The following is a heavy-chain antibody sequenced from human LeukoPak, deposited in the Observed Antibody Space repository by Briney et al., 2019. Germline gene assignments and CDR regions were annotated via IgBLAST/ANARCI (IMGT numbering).Heavy chain of an antibody. J-gene: IGHJ6*04. CDR3: ARDKQLDV. CDR2: INPKSGGT. CDR1: GYSFTGYY. V-gene: IGHV1-2*02. Sequence: ASVKVSCKASGYSFTGYYLDWVRQAPGQGLEWMGWINPKSGGTNYAQKFQGRVTMTRDTSISTAYMELSRLRSDDTAVYYCARDKQLDVWGKGTTVTVSS. D-gene: IGHD1/OR15-1a*01.